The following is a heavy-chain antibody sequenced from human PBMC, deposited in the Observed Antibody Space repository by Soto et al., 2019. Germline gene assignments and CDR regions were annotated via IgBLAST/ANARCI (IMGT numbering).Heavy chain of an antibody. CDR2: IYYSGNT. V-gene: IGHV4-31*02. D-gene: IGHD2-21*01. Sequence: SETLSLTXTVSGGSIRSGGYYWSWVRQNPRRGLEWIGNIYYSGNTYYNPSLKSRLTISVDTSKNQFSLKLSSVTAADTAVYYCARGDWACGMDVWGQGTTVTVSS. CDR3: ARGDWACGMDV. J-gene: IGHJ6*02. CDR1: GGSIRSGGYY.